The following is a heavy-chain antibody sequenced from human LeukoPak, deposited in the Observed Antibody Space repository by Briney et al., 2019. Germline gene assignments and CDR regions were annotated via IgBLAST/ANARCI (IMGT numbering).Heavy chain of an antibody. J-gene: IGHJ4*02. V-gene: IGHV3-23*01. CDR3: TKGPQVGSGYHPDY. CDR2: ISGSGGGI. D-gene: IGHD3-22*01. CDR1: GFTLSSYA. Sequence: PGGSLRLSCAASGFTLSSYAMSWVRQAPGKGLEWVSGISGSGGGICYADSVKGRFTISRDNSKNTLYLQMNSLRVDDTAVYYCTKGPQVGSGYHPDYWGQGTLVTVSS.